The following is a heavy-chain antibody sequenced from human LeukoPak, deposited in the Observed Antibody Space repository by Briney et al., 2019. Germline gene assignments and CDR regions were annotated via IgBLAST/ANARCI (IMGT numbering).Heavy chain of an antibody. CDR2: ISGSGSNT. D-gene: IGHD4-23*01. Sequence: GGSLRLSCAASGFTFSNYAMSWVRQAPGKGLDWVSAISGSGSNTYYADSVKGRFTISRDNSKNTLYLQMNSLRAEDTAGYYCAKDRTTVVTPINWGQGTLVTVSS. J-gene: IGHJ4*02. CDR1: GFTFSNYA. V-gene: IGHV3-23*01. CDR3: AKDRTTVVTPIN.